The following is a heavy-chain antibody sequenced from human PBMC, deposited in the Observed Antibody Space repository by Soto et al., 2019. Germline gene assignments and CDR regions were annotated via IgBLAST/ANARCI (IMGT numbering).Heavy chain of an antibody. D-gene: IGHD3-9*01. CDR1: GYTFTIYG. V-gene: IGHV1-18*01. Sequence: GASVKVSCKASGYTFTIYGISCVLQSPGQGLDWMGWISAYNGNTNYAQKLQGRVTMTTDTSTSTAYMELRSLRSDDTAVYYCARGVGILTALGYWGQGTLVTVSS. CDR3: ARGVGILTALGY. CDR2: ISAYNGNT. J-gene: IGHJ4*02.